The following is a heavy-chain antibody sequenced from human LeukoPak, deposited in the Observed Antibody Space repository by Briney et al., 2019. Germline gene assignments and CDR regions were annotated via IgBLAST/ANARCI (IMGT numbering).Heavy chain of an antibody. CDR2: IKQDGREK. V-gene: IGHV3-7*01. J-gene: IGHJ4*02. Sequence: PGGSLRLSCAASGFIFSNYWMSWVRQAPGKGLEWVANIKQDGREKYYVDSVKGRFTISRDNAKNSLYLQMNSLRAEDTAVYYCARKWDSTLFDYWGQGTLVTVSS. D-gene: IGHD1-26*01. CDR3: ARKWDSTLFDY. CDR1: GFIFSNYW.